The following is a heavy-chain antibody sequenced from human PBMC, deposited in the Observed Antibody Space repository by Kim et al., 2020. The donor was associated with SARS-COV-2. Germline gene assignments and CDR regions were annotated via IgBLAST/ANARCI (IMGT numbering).Heavy chain of an antibody. CDR2: GSEK. CDR3: AVSRTFDY. V-gene: IGHV3-7*01. Sequence: GSEKHYVDSVKGRFTVSRDNAPNSVYLEMNGLRDEDTAVYYCAVSRTFDYWGRGPLVTVSS. J-gene: IGHJ4*02.